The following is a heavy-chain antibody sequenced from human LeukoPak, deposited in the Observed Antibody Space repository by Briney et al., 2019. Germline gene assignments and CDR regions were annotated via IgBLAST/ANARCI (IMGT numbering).Heavy chain of an antibody. CDR2: IYSGNRT. CDR3: AREPWATVGFH. D-gene: IGHD3-10*01. Sequence: GGSLRLSCAASGFTFSSYAMSWVRQAPGKGLEWVSVIYSGNRTYYADSVKGRFTISRDNSKNTLYLQMNSLRAEDTAVYYCAREPWATVGFHWGQGTLVTVSS. CDR1: GFTFSSYA. V-gene: IGHV3-53*01. J-gene: IGHJ4*02.